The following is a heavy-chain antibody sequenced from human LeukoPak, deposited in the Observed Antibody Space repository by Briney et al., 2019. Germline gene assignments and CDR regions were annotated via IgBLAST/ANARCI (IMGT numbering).Heavy chain of an antibody. D-gene: IGHD3-22*01. CDR3: ARFDYYDSSGYYPPRAFDI. CDR2: IKQDGSEK. Sequence: SGGSLRLSCAASGFTFSSYWMSWVRQAPGKGLEWVANIKQDGSEKYYVDSVKGRFTISRDNAKNSLYLQMNSLRAEDTAVYYCARFDYYDSSGYYPPRAFDIWGQGTMVTVSS. CDR1: GFTFSSYW. J-gene: IGHJ3*02. V-gene: IGHV3-7*01.